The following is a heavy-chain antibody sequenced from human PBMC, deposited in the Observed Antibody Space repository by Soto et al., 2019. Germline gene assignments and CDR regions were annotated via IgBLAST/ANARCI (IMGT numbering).Heavy chain of an antibody. Sequence: PVGSLRLSCAASGFTFSSYSMNWVRQAPGKGLEWVSSISSSSSYIYYADSVKGRFTISRDNAKNSLYLQMNSLRAEDTAVYYCARRGYSYENYFGYWRQGTLVTVSS. J-gene: IGHJ4*02. CDR2: ISSSSSYI. V-gene: IGHV3-21*01. CDR1: GFTFSSYS. D-gene: IGHD5-18*01. CDR3: ARRGYSYENYFGY.